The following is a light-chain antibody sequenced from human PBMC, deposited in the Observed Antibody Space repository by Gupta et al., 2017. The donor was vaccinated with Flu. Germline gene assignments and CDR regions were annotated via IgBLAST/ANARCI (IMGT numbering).Light chain of an antibody. V-gene: IGLV1-44*01. CDR3: AAWDDSRNGHSV. CDR1: SSNIGSNA. CDR2: GSN. Sequence: VTISCSGRSSNIGSNAVNWYQQVPGTSPKLLIYGSNQRPSGGPDRFAGSKSGTSAALAIRGLQSEEEADYYCAAWDDSRNGHSVFGTGTKVTVL. J-gene: IGLJ1*01.